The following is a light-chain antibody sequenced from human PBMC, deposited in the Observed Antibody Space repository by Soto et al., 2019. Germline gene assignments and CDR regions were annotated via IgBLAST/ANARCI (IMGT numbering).Light chain of an antibody. V-gene: IGKV1-39*01. CDR2: AAS. J-gene: IGKJ1*01. Sequence: QMTQSPSSLSASLEYIFIITCXASQSISNHLNWYQQKPGKAPKLLIYAASSLQSGVPSRFSGSGSGTDFTLTISSLQPEDFAIYYCHQRQSWPRTFGQGTKVDI. CDR3: HQRQSWPRT. CDR1: QSISNH.